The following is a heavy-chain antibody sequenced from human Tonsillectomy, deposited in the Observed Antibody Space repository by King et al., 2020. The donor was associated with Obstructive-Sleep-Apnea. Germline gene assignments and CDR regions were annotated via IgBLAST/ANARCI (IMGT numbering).Heavy chain of an antibody. D-gene: IGHD4-11*01. V-gene: IGHV1-18*01. CDR2: ISPYNGNT. Sequence: VQLVESGAEVKRPGASVKVSCKASGYTFTSYGISWVRQAPGQGLEWMGWISPYNGNTYYAQKVQGRVTMTIDTSTSTAYMEVRVLRSDDTAVYYCARDPPPYSRDYYGMDVWGQGTTVTVSS. J-gene: IGHJ6*02. CDR1: GYTFTSYG. CDR3: ARDPPPYSRDYYGMDV.